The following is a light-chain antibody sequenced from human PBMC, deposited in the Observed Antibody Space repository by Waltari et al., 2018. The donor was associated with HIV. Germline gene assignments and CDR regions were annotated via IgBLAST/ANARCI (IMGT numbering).Light chain of an antibody. V-gene: IGKV1-39*01. CDR1: QNINTF. Sequence: DIQMTQSPSSLSASVGDRVTITCRTSQNINTFLNWYQTKPGKVPRLLIYGAYNLESVVPSRFSATGSGTDFSLTISSLQPEDFATYYCLQGYSSPLTFGPGTKVDIK. CDR2: GAY. CDR3: LQGYSSPLT. J-gene: IGKJ3*01.